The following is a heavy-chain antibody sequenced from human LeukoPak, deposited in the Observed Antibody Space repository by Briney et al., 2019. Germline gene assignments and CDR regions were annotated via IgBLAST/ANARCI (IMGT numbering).Heavy chain of an antibody. J-gene: IGHJ4*02. D-gene: IGHD6-13*01. CDR3: ARVPIAAAGTR. V-gene: IGHV4-34*01. CDR2: INHSGGT. CDR1: GVSFSGYY. Sequence: MPSETLSLTCAVYGVSFSGYYWSWIRQPPGKGLEWIGEINHSGGTNYNPSLKSRVTISVDTSKNQFSLKLSSVTAADTAVYYCARVPIAAAGTRWGQGTLVTVSS.